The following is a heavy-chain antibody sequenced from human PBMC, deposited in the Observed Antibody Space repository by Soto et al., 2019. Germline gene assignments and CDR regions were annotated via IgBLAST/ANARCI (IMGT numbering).Heavy chain of an antibody. D-gene: IGHD3-3*01. CDR2: IYYSGST. CDR1: GGSISSSSYY. CDR3: ARIGYYDFWSGYLRPPYYYGMDV. Sequence: SETLCLTCTVSGGSISSSSYYWGWIRQPPGKGLEWIGSIYYSGSTYYNPSLKSRVTISVDTSKNQFSLKLSSVTAADTAVYYCARIGYYDFWSGYLRPPYYYGMDVWGQGTTVTVSS. J-gene: IGHJ6*02. V-gene: IGHV4-39*01.